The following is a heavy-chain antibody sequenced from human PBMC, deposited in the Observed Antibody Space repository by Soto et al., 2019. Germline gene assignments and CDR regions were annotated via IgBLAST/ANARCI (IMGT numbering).Heavy chain of an antibody. CDR3: AGDQGYYYYGMDI. V-gene: IGHV4-4*07. Sequence: PSETLSLTRTVSCGSISSFYWSWIRQPAGKGLEWIGRIYTSGSPYYSPSLKSRVTISLDTSKNQVSLKLSSVTAADTAVYFCAGDQGYYYYGMDIWGQGTTVA. CDR1: CGSISSFY. CDR2: IYTSGSP. J-gene: IGHJ6*02.